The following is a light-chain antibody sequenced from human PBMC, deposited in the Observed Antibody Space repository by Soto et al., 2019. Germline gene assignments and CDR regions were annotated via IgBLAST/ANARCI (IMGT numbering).Light chain of an antibody. CDR1: SSDVGGYDY. V-gene: IGLV2-14*01. Sequence: QSVLTQPASVSGSPGQSITISCTGTSSDVGGYDYVSWYQHHPGKAPKLTIYEVSNRPSGVSNRFSGSKSGNKASLTISGLQAEDEAEYYCSSYTSSSTDVFGTGTKLTVL. CDR2: EVS. CDR3: SSYTSSSTDV. J-gene: IGLJ1*01.